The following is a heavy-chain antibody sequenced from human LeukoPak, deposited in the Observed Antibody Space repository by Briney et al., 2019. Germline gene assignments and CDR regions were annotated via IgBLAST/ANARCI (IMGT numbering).Heavy chain of an antibody. CDR1: GFIFSSYA. Sequence: GGSPRLSCAASGFIFSSYAMSWVRQAPGKGLEWVSVISGSGGSTYYADSVKGRFTISRDNSENTLYLQMNSLRAEDTAVYYCAKQVGYTYGYIDYWGQGTLVTVSS. V-gene: IGHV3-23*01. CDR2: ISGSGGST. CDR3: AKQVGYTYGYIDY. J-gene: IGHJ4*02. D-gene: IGHD5-18*01.